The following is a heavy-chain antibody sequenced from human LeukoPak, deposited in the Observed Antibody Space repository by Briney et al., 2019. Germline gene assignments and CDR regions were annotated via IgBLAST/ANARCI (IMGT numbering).Heavy chain of an antibody. D-gene: IGHD6-13*01. CDR1: GGTFSSYA. V-gene: IGHV1-69*05. J-gene: IGHJ6*03. Sequence: SVKVSCKASGGTFSSYAISWVRQAPGQGLEWMGRIIPIFGTANYAQKFQGRVTITTDESTSTAYMELSSLRSEDTAVYYCARAYSSSPKAAGYYMDVWGKGTTVTVSS. CDR2: IIPIFGTA. CDR3: ARAYSSSPKAAGYYMDV.